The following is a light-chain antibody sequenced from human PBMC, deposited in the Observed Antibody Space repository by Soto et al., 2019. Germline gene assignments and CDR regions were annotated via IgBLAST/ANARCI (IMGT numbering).Light chain of an antibody. Sequence: PSVLSASVGDTVTITCRASQALSNYLAWYQQKPGKAPDLLIYSASTLQSGVPSRFSGSGSETEFSLTIRALQPEDFATYYCQQLSRYPLTFGGGTKVDIK. CDR3: QQLSRYPLT. CDR1: QALSNY. V-gene: IGKV1-9*01. J-gene: IGKJ4*01. CDR2: SAS.